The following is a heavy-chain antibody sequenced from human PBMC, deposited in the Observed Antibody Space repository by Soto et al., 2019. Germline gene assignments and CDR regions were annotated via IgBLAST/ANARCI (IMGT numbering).Heavy chain of an antibody. J-gene: IGHJ6*02. CDR3: TRRAAAGTSTFYGMDV. CDR2: IRSKAYGGTT. D-gene: IGHD6-13*01. Sequence: GGSLRLSCTASGFTFGDYAMSWFRQAPGKGLEWVGFIRSKAYGGTTEYAASVKGRFTISRDDSKSIAYLQMNSLKTEDTAVYYCTRRAAAGTSTFYGMDVWGQGTTVTVSS. V-gene: IGHV3-49*03. CDR1: GFTFGDYA.